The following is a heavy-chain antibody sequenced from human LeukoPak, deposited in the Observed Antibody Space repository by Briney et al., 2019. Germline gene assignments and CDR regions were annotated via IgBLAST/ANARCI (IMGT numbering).Heavy chain of an antibody. CDR3: ARGQLTFSSSWQRGWFDP. Sequence: ASVKVSCKASGYTFTGYYMHWVRQAPGQGLEWMGWINPNSGGTNYAQKFQGRVTTTRDTSISTAYMELSRLRSDDTAVYYCARGQLTFSSSWQRGWFDPWGQGTLVTVSS. CDR1: GYTFTGYY. V-gene: IGHV1-2*02. J-gene: IGHJ5*02. D-gene: IGHD6-13*01. CDR2: INPNSGGT.